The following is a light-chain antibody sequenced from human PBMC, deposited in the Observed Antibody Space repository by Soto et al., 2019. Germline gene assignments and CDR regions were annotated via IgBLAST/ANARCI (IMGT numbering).Light chain of an antibody. CDR3: SSYTSSSPCV. V-gene: IGLV2-14*01. CDR1: ISDVGGYNY. J-gene: IGLJ1*01. Sequence: QSALTQPASVSGSPGQSITISCTGTISDVGGYNYVSWYQQHPGKAPKLMIYEVDSRPSGVSNRFSGSKSGNTASLTISGLQAEDEADYYCSSYTSSSPCVFGTGTKLTVL. CDR2: EVD.